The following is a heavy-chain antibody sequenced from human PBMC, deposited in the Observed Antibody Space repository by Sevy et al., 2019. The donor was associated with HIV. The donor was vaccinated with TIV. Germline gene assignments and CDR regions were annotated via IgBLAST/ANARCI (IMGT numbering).Heavy chain of an antibody. J-gene: IGHJ4*02. D-gene: IGHD3-16*01. CDR1: GFTFSDYS. CDR3: AKDRGEILHSAFDY. Sequence: GGSLRLSCAASGFTFSDYSMHWVRQAPGKGLEWVAVISYDGRNNKYNADSVKGRFTISRDNSKNTLYLQMNSLRVEDTAIYYCAKDRGEILHSAFDYWGQGTLVTLSS. V-gene: IGHV3-30*04. CDR2: ISYDGRNNK.